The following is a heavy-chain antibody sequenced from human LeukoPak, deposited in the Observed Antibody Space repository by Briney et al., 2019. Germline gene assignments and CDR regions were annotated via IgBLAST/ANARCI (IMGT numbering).Heavy chain of an antibody. D-gene: IGHD3-10*01. CDR2: LYSGSDT. Sequence: GGSLRLSCAASGFTVSTKYMNWVRQAPGKGLEWVSILYSGSDTYYADSVKGRFTISRDSSKNILSLQMNNLRAEDTAVYYCARVGDHFHWYLDLRGRGTLVTVSS. J-gene: IGHJ2*01. CDR3: ARVGDHFHWYLDL. CDR1: GFTVSTKY. V-gene: IGHV3-53*01.